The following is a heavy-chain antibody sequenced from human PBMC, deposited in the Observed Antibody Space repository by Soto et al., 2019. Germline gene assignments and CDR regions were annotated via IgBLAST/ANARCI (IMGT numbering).Heavy chain of an antibody. CDR3: ARVPMVRAHTGWFDP. V-gene: IGHV1-3*01. D-gene: IGHD3-10*01. CDR2: INAGNGNT. Sequence: ASVKVSCKASGGTFSSYAISWVRQAPGQRLEWMGWINAGNGNTKYSQKFQGRVTITRDTSASTAYMELSSLRSEDTAVYYCARVPMVRAHTGWFDPWGQGTLVTVSS. CDR1: GGTFSSYA. J-gene: IGHJ5*02.